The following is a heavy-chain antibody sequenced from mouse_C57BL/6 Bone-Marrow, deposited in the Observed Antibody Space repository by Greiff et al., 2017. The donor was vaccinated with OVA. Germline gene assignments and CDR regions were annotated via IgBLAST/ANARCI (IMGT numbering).Heavy chain of an antibody. V-gene: IGHV1-81*01. CDR1: GYTFTSYG. Sequence: QVQLKQSGAELARPGASVKLSCKASGYTFTSYGISWVKQRTGQGLEWIGEIYPRSGNTYYNEKFKGKATLTADKSSSTAYMELRSLTSEDSAVYFCARCYYGSSYEGYWGQGTTLTVSS. CDR3: ARCYYGSSYEGY. J-gene: IGHJ2*01. CDR2: IYPRSGNT. D-gene: IGHD1-1*01.